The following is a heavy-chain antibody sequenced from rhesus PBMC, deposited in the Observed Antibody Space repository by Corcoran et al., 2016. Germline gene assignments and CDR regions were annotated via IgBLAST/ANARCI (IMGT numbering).Heavy chain of an antibody. CDR2: ITYSGRT. CDR3: ARSEMSVF. CDR1: GGSISSGYDY. D-gene: IGHD5-24*01. Sequence: QVQLQESDPGLVKPSETLSLTCAVSGGSISSGYDYWSWIRPPPGKGLEWIGYITYSGRTSDTPPPKSRVIISRATPKTQFSLKLSPVTAADTAVYYCARSEMSVFWGQGVLVTVSS. V-gene: IGHV4-122*02. J-gene: IGHJ4*01.